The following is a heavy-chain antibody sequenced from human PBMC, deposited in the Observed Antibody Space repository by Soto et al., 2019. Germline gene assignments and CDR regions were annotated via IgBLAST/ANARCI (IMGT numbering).Heavy chain of an antibody. Sequence: QVQLQQWGAGLLKPSETLSLTCAVYGGSFSGYCWSWIRQPPGKGLEWIGEINHSGRTNYNPSLKXXVTISVDTSKRQFSLKLSSVTAADTDVYYCARGRKDDDFWSGYTHTRYYFNYWGQGTLVTVSS. CDR3: ARGRKDDDFWSGYTHTRYYFNY. D-gene: IGHD3-3*01. CDR2: INHSGRT. CDR1: GGSFSGYC. V-gene: IGHV4-34*01. J-gene: IGHJ4*02.